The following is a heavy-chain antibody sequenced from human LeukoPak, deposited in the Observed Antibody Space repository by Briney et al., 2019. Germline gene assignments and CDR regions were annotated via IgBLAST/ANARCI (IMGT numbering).Heavy chain of an antibody. Sequence: GGSLRLSCAASGVTFSNYAMHWVRQAPGKGLDWVASISFDGANKDYADSVKGRFSISRDNSKGTLFLQMSSLRPDDTAVYYCAKEGQNRALYKYFGVAVWGQGTTVIVSS. J-gene: IGHJ6*02. D-gene: IGHD5-24*01. CDR2: ISFDGANK. CDR3: AKEGQNRALYKYFGVAV. CDR1: GVTFSNYA. V-gene: IGHV3-30*18.